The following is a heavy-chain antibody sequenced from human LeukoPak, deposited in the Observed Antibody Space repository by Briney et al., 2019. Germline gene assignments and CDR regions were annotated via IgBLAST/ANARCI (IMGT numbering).Heavy chain of an antibody. CDR1: GFTFSSYE. J-gene: IGHJ4*02. D-gene: IGHD2-2*01. CDR2: ITSSGSTI. CDR3: ARDQGYCSSTSCAYYFDY. Sequence: PGGSLRLSCAVSGFTFSSYEMNWVRQAPGKGLEWLSYITSSGSTIYYADSVKGRFTISRDNAKNSLYLQMDSLRAEDTSIYYWARDQGYCSSTSCAYYFDYWGQGPRVTVPS. V-gene: IGHV3-48*03.